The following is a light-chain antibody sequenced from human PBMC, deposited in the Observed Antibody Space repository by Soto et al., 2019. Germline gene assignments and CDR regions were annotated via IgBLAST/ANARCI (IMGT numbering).Light chain of an antibody. J-gene: IGLJ1*01. CDR3: CSYAGSYTYV. CDR1: SSDVGGYNY. CDR2: DVT. Sequence: QSALTQPRSVSGSPGQSVTISCTGTSSDVGGYNYVSWYQQHPGKAPKLMIYDVTKRPSGVPDRFSGSKSGNTASLTISGLQAEDEADYHCCSYAGSYTYVFASGTKAPS. V-gene: IGLV2-11*01.